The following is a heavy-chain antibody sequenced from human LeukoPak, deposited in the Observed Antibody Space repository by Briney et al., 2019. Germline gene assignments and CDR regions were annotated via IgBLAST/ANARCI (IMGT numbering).Heavy chain of an antibody. D-gene: IGHD3-10*01. CDR3: ARSPIWFGDKVRGYFDY. CDR1: GGSISSLSYY. CDR2: IYYSGST. V-gene: IGHV4-30-4*08. J-gene: IGHJ4*02. Sequence: SETLSLTCTVSGGSISSLSYYWAWIRQPPGKGLEWIGYIYYSGSTYYNPSLKSRVTISVDTSKNQFSLKLSSVTAADTAVYYCARSPIWFGDKVRGYFDYWGQGTLVTVSS.